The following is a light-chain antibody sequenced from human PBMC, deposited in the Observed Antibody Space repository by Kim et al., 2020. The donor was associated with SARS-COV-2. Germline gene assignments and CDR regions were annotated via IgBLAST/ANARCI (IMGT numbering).Light chain of an antibody. V-gene: IGKV3-15*01. CDR2: DAS. CDR1: ESIGSN. CDR3: QQCNHWPPRA. J-gene: IGKJ1*01. Sequence: CPGETATLSCRARESIGSNLAWYQQKPGQAPRLLMYDASTRAAGVPARFSGTGSGTEFTLTVSSLQPEDFAVYYCQQCNHWPPRAFGQGTKVDIK.